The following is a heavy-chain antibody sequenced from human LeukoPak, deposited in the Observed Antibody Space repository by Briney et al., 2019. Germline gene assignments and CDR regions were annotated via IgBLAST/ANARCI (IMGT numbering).Heavy chain of an antibody. CDR3: ARGIAYGDYDAFDI. J-gene: IGHJ3*02. CDR2: IYYSGST. D-gene: IGHD4-17*01. Sequence: SETLSLTCTVSGGSISSYYWSWIRQPPGKGLEWIGYIYYSGSTNYNPSLKSRVTISVDTSKNQFSLKLSSVTAADTAVYYCARGIAYGDYDAFDIWGQGTMVTVSS. V-gene: IGHV4-59*01. CDR1: GGSISSYY.